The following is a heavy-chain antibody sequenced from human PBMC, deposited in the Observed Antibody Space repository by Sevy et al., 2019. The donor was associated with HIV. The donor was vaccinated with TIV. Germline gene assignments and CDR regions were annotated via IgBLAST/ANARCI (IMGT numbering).Heavy chain of an antibody. D-gene: IGHD2-2*01. CDR2: ISYDGSKK. J-gene: IGHJ4*02. Sequence: GGSLRLSCAASGFTFSSYAIHWVRQAPGKGLEWVAVISYDGSKKYYADSVKGRFTISRDNSKYTLYLQMNSLRVEDTAVYYCARDRSSSWINYYFDYWGQGTLVTVSS. V-gene: IGHV3-30*04. CDR1: GFTFSSYA. CDR3: ARDRSSSWINYYFDY.